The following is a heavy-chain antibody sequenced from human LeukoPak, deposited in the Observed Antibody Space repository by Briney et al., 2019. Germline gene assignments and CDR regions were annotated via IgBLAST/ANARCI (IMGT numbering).Heavy chain of an antibody. V-gene: IGHV3-23*01. CDR2: IRGSGGST. CDR1: GFTFSSYA. D-gene: IGHD1-26*01. J-gene: IGHJ5*02. CDR3: AKDPRTGECLGATTS. Sequence: PGGPLRLSCAASGFTFSSYAMSWVRQAPGKGLEGVAAIRGSGGSTYYADSVKGRFTISRDNSKNTLYLQRNTLRAEDTAVYYCAKDPRTGECLGATTSWGQGTLVTVSS.